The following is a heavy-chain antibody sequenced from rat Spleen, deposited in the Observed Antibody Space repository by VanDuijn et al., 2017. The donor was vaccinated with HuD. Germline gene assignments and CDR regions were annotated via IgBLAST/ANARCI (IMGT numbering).Heavy chain of an antibody. CDR1: GFTFSDYA. Sequence: EVQLVESGGGLVQPGRSLKLSCAASGFTFSDYAMAWVRQAPKKGLEWVATIIYDGSSTYYLDSVEGRFTISRDNAKSTLYLQMDSLRSEDTATYYCARRTRVSHWYFDFWGPGTMVTVSS. D-gene: IGHD1-4*01. J-gene: IGHJ1*01. CDR3: ARRTRVSHWYFDF. CDR2: IIYDGSST. V-gene: IGHV5-17*01.